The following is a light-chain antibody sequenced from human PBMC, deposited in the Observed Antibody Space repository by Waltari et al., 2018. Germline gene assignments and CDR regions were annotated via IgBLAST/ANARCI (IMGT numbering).Light chain of an antibody. CDR3: CSYAGTNSLV. CDR2: DVA. CDR1: NSDVGGYTY. J-gene: IGLJ2*01. Sequence: QSALTQPASVSGSPGQSIIISCTGTNSDVGGYTYVSWYQQRPGEVPKLLIYDVAKRPSVVSDRFSGAKSGNTASLTISGLLPEDEADYYCCSYAGTNSLVFGGGTRLTVL. V-gene: IGLV2-23*02.